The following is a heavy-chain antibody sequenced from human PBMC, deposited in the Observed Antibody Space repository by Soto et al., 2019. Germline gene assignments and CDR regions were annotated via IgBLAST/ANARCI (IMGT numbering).Heavy chain of an antibody. D-gene: IGHD3-10*01. V-gene: IGHV4-59*01. CDR3: ARLPSGNYQNWFDP. CDR2: IYYSGST. J-gene: IGHJ5*02. Sequence: LSLTCTVSGGSISGYYWSWIRQPPGKGLEYIGYIYYSGSTNYNPSLESRVTISVDTSKNQFSLKLSSVTAADTAVYFCARLPSGNYQNWFDPWGQGTLVTVSS. CDR1: GGSISGYY.